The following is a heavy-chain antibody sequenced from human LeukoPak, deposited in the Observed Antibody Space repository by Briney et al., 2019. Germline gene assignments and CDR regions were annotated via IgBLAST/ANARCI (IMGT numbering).Heavy chain of an antibody. CDR1: GFTFSDRY. Sequence: GGSLILSCVASGFTFSDRYMTWIRQAPGKGLEWVARISDDSTYTNYADSVKGRFSISRDNAKKSLYLQMDSLRAEDTAVYYCARDMTALDYWGPGTLVTVSS. CDR3: ARDMTALDY. CDR2: ISDDSTYT. D-gene: IGHD2-21*02. J-gene: IGHJ4*02. V-gene: IGHV3-11*06.